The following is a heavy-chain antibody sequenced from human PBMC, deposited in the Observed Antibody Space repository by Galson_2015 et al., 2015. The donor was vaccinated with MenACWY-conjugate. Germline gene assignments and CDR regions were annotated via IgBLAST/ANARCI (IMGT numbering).Heavy chain of an antibody. CDR2: INPDGSNP. CDR3: ERVSSCWKDMDV. D-gene: IGHD6-19*01. J-gene: IGHJ6*02. CDR1: GFSFSIYF. Sequence: SMRLSCAASGFSFSIYFMHWVRQAPGKVWVSRINPDGSNPIYEDYVKGRFTVSRDNAKNTLYLQLSSLRAEDTGVYYCERVSSCWKDMDVWGQGTTVTVSS. V-gene: IGHV3-74*01.